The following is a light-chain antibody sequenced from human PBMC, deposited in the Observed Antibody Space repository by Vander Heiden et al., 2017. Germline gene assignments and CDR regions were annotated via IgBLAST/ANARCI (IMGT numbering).Light chain of an antibody. CDR3: QQNYSNPSWT. V-gene: IGKV1-39*01. CDR1: QSISSY. Sequence: DIQMTQSPSSLSASVGDRVTITCRASQSISSYLNWYQQKPGKAPKLLIYAASSWQSGVPSRFSGSGYGTDFTLTISSRQPEDFASYYCQQNYSNPSWTFGQGTKVEIK. CDR2: AAS. J-gene: IGKJ1*01.